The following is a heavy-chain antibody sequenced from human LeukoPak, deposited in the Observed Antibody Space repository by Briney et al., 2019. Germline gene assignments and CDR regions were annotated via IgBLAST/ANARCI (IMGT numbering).Heavy chain of an antibody. V-gene: IGHV4-30-4*01. D-gene: IGHD3-16*02. Sequence: SETLSLTCTVSGGSISSGDYYWRWIRQPPGKGLEWIGYIYYSGSTYYNPSLKSRVTISVDTSKNQFSLKLSSVTAADTAVYYCVVRSLMITFGGVIEGDAFDIWGQGTMVTVSS. CDR1: GGSISSGDYY. CDR3: VVRSLMITFGGVIEGDAFDI. J-gene: IGHJ3*02. CDR2: IYYSGST.